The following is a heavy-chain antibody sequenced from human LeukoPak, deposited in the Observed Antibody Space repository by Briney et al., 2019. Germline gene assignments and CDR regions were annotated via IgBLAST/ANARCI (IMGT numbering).Heavy chain of an antibody. D-gene: IGHD3-10*01. Sequence: SETLSLTCTVSGGSISSSSYYGGWIRQPPGKGLEWIGSIYYSGSTYYNPSLKSRVTISVDTSKNQFSLKLSSVTAADTAVYYCAVEFLGYGSGSYFDYWGQGTLVTVSS. V-gene: IGHV4-39*01. CDR1: GGSISSSSYY. CDR2: IYYSGST. J-gene: IGHJ4*02. CDR3: AVEFLGYGSGSYFDY.